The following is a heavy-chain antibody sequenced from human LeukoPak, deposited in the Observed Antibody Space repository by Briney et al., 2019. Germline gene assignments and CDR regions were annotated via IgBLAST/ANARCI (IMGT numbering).Heavy chain of an antibody. CDR2: IYYSGST. V-gene: IGHV4-59*01. J-gene: IGHJ3*02. CDR1: GGSISSYY. Sequence: PSETLSHTCTVSGGSISSYYWSWIRQPPGKGLEWIGYIYYSGSTNYNPSLKNRVTISVDTSKNQFSLKLSSVTAADTAVYYCASSYLRYSLDAFDIWGQGTMVTASS. D-gene: IGHD2-21*01. CDR3: ASSYLRYSLDAFDI.